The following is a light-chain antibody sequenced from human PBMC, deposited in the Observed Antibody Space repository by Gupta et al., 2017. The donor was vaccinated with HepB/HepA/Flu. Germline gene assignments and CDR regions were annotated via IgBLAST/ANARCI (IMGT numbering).Light chain of an antibody. J-gene: IGLJ3*02. V-gene: IGLV1-40*01. CDR2: SSN. CDR3: QSYDFRTNGEWV. CDR1: SSNIGAGYD. Sequence: QSVLTQPPSVSGAPGQRVTIFCTGSSSNIGAGYDVHWYQQFPGTAPKLLIYSSNNRPSGVPDRFSGSKSGTSASLAITXLXAEDEAXYYCQSYDFRTNGEWVFGGGTKLTVL.